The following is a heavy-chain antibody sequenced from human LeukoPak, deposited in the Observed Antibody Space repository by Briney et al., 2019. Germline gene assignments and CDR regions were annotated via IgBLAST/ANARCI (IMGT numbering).Heavy chain of an antibody. D-gene: IGHD5-12*01. CDR3: ARGYDSKSTYFDY. CDR2: IYYSGIT. V-gene: IGHV4-59*01. CDR1: GGSISGYY. Sequence: SETLSLTCTVSGGSISGYYWNWIRQPPGKGLEWIGYIYYSGITNYNPSLKSRVTISVDTSKNQFSLRLNSVTAADTAVYYCARGYDSKSTYFDYWGQGTLVTVSS. J-gene: IGHJ4*02.